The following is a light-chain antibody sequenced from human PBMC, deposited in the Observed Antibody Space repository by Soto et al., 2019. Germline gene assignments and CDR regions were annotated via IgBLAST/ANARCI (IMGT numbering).Light chain of an antibody. CDR3: QQYNYWPIT. Sequence: EIVMTQSPASLSVSPGERATLSCRASQSVSSYLGWYQQKPGQAPRLLIYGASTMATGIPATFSGSGSGTEFTLTISSLQSEDFAVYYCQQYNYWPITFGQGTRLEIK. V-gene: IGKV3-15*01. CDR1: QSVSSY. CDR2: GAS. J-gene: IGKJ5*01.